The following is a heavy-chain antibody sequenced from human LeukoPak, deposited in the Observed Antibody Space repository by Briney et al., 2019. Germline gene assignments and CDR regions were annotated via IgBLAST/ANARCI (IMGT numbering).Heavy chain of an antibody. D-gene: IGHD2-15*01. CDR2: IKQDGSER. CDR1: GFTFSSYW. Sequence: GGSLRLSCEASGFTFSSYWMSWVRQAPGKGLEWVANIKQDGSERYYVDSVKGRFTMSRDNAKNSLFLQMNSLRAEDTAVYYCARGASGSVVAIDQWGQGTLVTVSS. J-gene: IGHJ4*02. V-gene: IGHV3-7*01. CDR3: ARGASGSVVAIDQ.